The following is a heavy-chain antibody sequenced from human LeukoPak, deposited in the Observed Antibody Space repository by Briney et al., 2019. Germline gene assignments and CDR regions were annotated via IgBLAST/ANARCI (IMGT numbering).Heavy chain of an antibody. D-gene: IGHD2-2*01. CDR2: INPNSGGT. CDR1: GYTFTGYY. J-gene: IGHJ5*02. Sequence: ASVKVSCKASGYTFTGYYMHWVRQAPGQGLEWMGWINPNSGGTNYAQKFQGRVTMTRDTSISTAYMELSRLRSDDTAVYYCAIEYCSSTSCSGGRWRRLDPWGQGTLVTVSS. V-gene: IGHV1-2*02. CDR3: AIEYCSSTSCSGGRWRRLDP.